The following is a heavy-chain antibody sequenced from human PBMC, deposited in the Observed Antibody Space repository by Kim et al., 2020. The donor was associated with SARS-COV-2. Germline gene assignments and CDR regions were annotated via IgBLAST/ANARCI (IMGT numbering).Heavy chain of an antibody. J-gene: IGHJ6*02. Sequence: ASVKVSCKASGYTFTSYGISWVRQAPGQGLEWMGWISAYNGNTNYAQKLQGRVTMTTDTSTSTAYMELRSLRSDDTAVYYCARDQCSSTSCYVFRVYYYYGMDVWGQGTTVTVSS. CDR1: GYTFTSYG. V-gene: IGHV1-18*01. CDR3: ARDQCSSTSCYVFRVYYYYGMDV. CDR2: ISAYNGNT. D-gene: IGHD2-2*01.